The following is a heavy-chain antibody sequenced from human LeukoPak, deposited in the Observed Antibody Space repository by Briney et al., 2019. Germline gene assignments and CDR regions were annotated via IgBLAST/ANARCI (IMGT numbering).Heavy chain of an antibody. Sequence: GGSLRLSCAASGFTVSSNYMSWVRQAPGRGLEWVSVIYSGGSTYYADSVKGRFTISRDNSKNTLYLQMNSLRAEDTAVYYCARRGIAAAGWVYFDYWGQGILVTVSS. V-gene: IGHV3-66*02. D-gene: IGHD6-13*01. CDR1: GFTVSSNY. CDR3: ARRGIAAAGWVYFDY. J-gene: IGHJ4*02. CDR2: IYSGGST.